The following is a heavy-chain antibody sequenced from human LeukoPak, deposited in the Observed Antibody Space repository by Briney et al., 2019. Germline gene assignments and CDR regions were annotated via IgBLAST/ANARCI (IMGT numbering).Heavy chain of an antibody. V-gene: IGHV5-51*01. Sequence: HGESLKISCKGSGYSFTSYWIGWVRQMPGKGLEWMGIIYPGDSDTRYSPSFQGQVTISADKSISTAYLQWSSLKASDTAMYYCARRDYYYDSSGYYYYFDYWGQGTLVTVSS. J-gene: IGHJ4*02. CDR3: ARRDYYYDSSGYYYYFDY. CDR1: GYSFTSYW. CDR2: IYPGDSDT. D-gene: IGHD3-22*01.